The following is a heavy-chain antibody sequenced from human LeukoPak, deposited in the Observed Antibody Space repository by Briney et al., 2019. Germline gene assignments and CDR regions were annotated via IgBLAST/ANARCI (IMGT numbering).Heavy chain of an antibody. CDR3: AKEGFLGYSHY. J-gene: IGHJ4*02. Sequence: PGAPLRLSCVASGFTLSSNAMGWVRQAPGKGLEWVSTISGSGGSTYYADSVKGRFTISRDNSKNTLYLQMNSLRAEDTAIYYCAKEGFLGYSHYWGQGTLVAVSS. CDR1: GFTLSSNA. CDR2: ISGSGGST. D-gene: IGHD1-26*01. V-gene: IGHV3-23*01.